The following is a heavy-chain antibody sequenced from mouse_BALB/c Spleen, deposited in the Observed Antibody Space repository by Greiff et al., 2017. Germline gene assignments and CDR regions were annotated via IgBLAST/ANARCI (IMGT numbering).Heavy chain of an antibody. D-gene: IGHD1-1*01. Sequence: EVQLQQSGPELVKPGASVKISCKASGYSFTGYYMHWVKQSHVKSLEWIGRINPYNGATSYNQNFKDKASLTVDKSSSTAYMELHSLTSEDSAVYYCARYYGSSSWFAYWGQGTLVTVSA. CDR2: INPYNGAT. V-gene: IGHV1-26*01. CDR1: GYSFTGYY. J-gene: IGHJ3*01. CDR3: ARYYGSSSWFAY.